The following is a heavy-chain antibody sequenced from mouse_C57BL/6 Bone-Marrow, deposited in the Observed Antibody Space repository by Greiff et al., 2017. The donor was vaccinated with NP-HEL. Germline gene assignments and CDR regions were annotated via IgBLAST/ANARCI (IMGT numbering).Heavy chain of an antibody. CDR3: ARYLYGNPCAY. Sequence: VQLQQSGAELVKPGASVKMSCKASGYTFTSYWITWVKQRPGQGLEWIGDIYPGSGSTNYNEKFKSKATLTVDTSSSTAYMQLSSLTSEDSAVYYCARYLYGNPCAYWGQGTLVTVSA. V-gene: IGHV1-55*01. J-gene: IGHJ3*01. CDR2: IYPGSGST. D-gene: IGHD2-1*01. CDR1: GYTFTSYW.